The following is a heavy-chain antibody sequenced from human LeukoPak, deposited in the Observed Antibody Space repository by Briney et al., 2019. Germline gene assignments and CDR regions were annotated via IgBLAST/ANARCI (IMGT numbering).Heavy chain of an antibody. D-gene: IGHD1-26*01. CDR2: IKEDESAK. CDR1: GFTFRSYW. CDR3: ARDVGGSLDY. J-gene: IGHJ4*02. V-gene: IGHV3-7*01. Sequence: GGSLRLSCAASGFTFRSYWMAWVRQAPGKWLEWVANIKEDESAKHQADSVKGRFTISRDNAQNSVYLQMSSLRGEDTAVYYCARDVGGSLDYWGQGTLVTVSS.